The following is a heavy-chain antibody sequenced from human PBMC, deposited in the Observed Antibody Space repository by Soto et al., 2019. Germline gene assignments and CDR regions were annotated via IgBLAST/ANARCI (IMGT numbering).Heavy chain of an antibody. V-gene: IGHV3-23*01. CDR3: AKDAVSRDGVWLAHV. J-gene: IGHJ4*02. Sequence: GGSLRLSCAASGFTFSDYAMIWIRQVPGKGLQWVSGLYGSGRGIHYAGSVKGRFTISRDNSAYAVYLQMNNLRVEDSAIYYCAKDAVSRDGVWLAHVWGQGTVVTVSS. CDR2: LYGSGRGI. D-gene: IGHD5-12*01. CDR1: GFTFSDYA.